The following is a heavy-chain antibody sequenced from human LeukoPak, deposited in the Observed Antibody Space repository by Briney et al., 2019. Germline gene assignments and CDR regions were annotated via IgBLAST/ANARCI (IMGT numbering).Heavy chain of an antibody. V-gene: IGHV4-59*11. D-gene: IGHD3-3*01. J-gene: IGHJ4*02. CDR3: ARARGTTYYEFWSGYFIFDY. Sequence: SETLSLTCTVSGGSISSHYWSWIRQPPGKGLEWIGYIYYGGSTNYNPSLKSRVTISVDTSKNQFSLKLSSVTAADTAVYYCARARGTTYYEFWSGYFIFDYWGQGTLVTVSS. CDR1: GGSISSHY. CDR2: IYYGGST.